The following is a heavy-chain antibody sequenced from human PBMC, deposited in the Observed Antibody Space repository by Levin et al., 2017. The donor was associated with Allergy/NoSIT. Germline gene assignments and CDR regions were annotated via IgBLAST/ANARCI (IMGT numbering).Heavy chain of an antibody. CDR1: GYTFTGHY. CDR2: INPNGGGT. J-gene: IGHJ4*02. D-gene: IGHD3-16*01. V-gene: IGHV1-2*03. Sequence: LEASVKVSCKASGYTFTGHYIHWVRQAPGQGLEWMGWINPNGGGTKNAQKFQGRVTMTRDTSINTAYLELSRLRSDDTAVYHCARVRWGSVSFDYWGQGTLVTVSS. CDR3: ARVRWGSVSFDY.